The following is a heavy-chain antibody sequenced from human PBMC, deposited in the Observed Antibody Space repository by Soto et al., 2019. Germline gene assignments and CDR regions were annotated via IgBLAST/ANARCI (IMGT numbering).Heavy chain of an antibody. Sequence: SETLSLTCTVSGGSISSYYWSWIRQPPGKGLEWIGYIYYSGSTNYNPSLKSRVTISVDTSKNQFSLKLSSVTAADTAVYYCARGDEYYDFWSGYASPGYYYYMDVWGKGTTVTVSS. CDR2: IYYSGST. D-gene: IGHD3-3*01. CDR1: GGSISSYY. CDR3: ARGDEYYDFWSGYASPGYYYYMDV. V-gene: IGHV4-59*01. J-gene: IGHJ6*03.